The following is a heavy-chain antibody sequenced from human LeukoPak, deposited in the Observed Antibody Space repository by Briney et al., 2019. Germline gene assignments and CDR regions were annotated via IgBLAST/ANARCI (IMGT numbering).Heavy chain of an antibody. V-gene: IGHV1-2*02. D-gene: IGHD2-2*01. CDR3: ARAPLGYCSSTSCETYYFDY. J-gene: IGHJ4*02. CDR1: GYTSTGYY. Sequence: GASVKVSCKASGYTSTGYYIHWVRQAPGQGLEWMGWINPNSGGTNYAQKFQGRVTMTRDTSITTAYMEVSSLRSDDTAVYYCARAPLGYCSSTSCETYYFDYWGQGTLVTVSS. CDR2: INPNSGGT.